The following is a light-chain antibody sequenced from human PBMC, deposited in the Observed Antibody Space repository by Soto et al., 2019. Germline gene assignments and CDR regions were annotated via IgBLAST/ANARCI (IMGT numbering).Light chain of an antibody. CDR3: QHYGSSPLT. CDR2: GAS. Sequence: EILMTQSPATLSLSPGARATLSCRASQSISNNLAWYQQNPGRAPRLLIYGASTWASGIPPRFSGSGTGTDFTLTISRLEPEDFAAYYCQHYGSSPLTFGQGTKVDIK. J-gene: IGKJ1*01. CDR1: QSISNN. V-gene: IGKV3-20*01.